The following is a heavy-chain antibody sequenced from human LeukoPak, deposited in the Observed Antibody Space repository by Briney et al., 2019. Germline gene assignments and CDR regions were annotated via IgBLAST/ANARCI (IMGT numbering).Heavy chain of an antibody. D-gene: IGHD6-19*01. J-gene: IGHJ4*02. Sequence: PGGSLRLSCVASGFTFSSYWMSWVRQAPGKGLEWVAKIKQDGSGEYYLDSVKGRFTISRDNAKNSLYLQMNSLRAEGTAVYFCTTGYSSGWYNEGNYWGQGTLVTVSS. CDR3: TTGYSSGWYNEGNY. CDR2: IKQDGSGE. CDR1: GFTFSSYW. V-gene: IGHV3-7*01.